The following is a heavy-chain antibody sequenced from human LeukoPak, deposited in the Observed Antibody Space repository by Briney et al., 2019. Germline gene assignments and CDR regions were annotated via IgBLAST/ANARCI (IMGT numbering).Heavy chain of an antibody. CDR2: ISNDGSNK. D-gene: IGHD6-13*01. J-gene: IGHJ4*02. Sequence: GRSLRLSCAASGFTFSNYGMHWVRQAPGKGLEWVALISNDGSNKYFADSVKGRFTISRDNSKNTLYLQMHSLRAEDTAVYYCAKDNVAAAGRYFDYWGQGTLVTVSS. CDR3: AKDNVAAAGRYFDY. CDR1: GFTFSNYG. V-gene: IGHV3-30*18.